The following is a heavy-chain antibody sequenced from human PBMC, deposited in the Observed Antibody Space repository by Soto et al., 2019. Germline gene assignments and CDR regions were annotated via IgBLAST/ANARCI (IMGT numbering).Heavy chain of an antibody. CDR2: ISYDGSDK. CDR3: ARDYYKYYDSSGYYRSPAY. V-gene: IGHV3-30-3*01. D-gene: IGHD3-22*01. Sequence: SLRLHSAASRLPSESCSLQAVRQAPGKGLEWVALISYDGSDKDYADSVKGRFTISRDNSRNTLFLQMNSLRAEDTAVYYCARDYYKYYDSSGYYRSPAYWGQRTLVTVSS. CDR1: RLPSESCS. J-gene: IGHJ4*02.